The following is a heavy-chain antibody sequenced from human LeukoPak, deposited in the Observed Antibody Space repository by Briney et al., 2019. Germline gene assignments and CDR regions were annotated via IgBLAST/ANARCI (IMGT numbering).Heavy chain of an antibody. Sequence: SETLSLTCTVSGGSISSSSYYWGWIRQPPGKGLEWIGSIYYSGSTYYNPSLKSRVTISVDTSKNQFSLKLSSVTAADTAVYYCASSGSDSSGWYFYYYYGMDVWGQGTTVTVSS. CDR3: ASSGSDSSGWYFYYYYGMDV. CDR1: GGSISSSSYY. V-gene: IGHV4-39*01. J-gene: IGHJ6*02. CDR2: IYYSGST. D-gene: IGHD6-19*01.